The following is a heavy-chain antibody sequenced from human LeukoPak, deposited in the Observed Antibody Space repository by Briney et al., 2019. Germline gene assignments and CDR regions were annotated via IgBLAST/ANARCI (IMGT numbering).Heavy chain of an antibody. J-gene: IGHJ4*02. CDR3: ARRIFGLYYFDY. D-gene: IGHD3/OR15-3a*01. CDR2: IYYSGST. V-gene: IGHV4-61*01. Sequence: PSETLSLTCTVSGGSVSSGSYYWSWIRQPPGKGLEWIGYIYYSGSTNYNPSLKSRVTISVDTSKNQFSLKLRSVTAADTAVYYCARRIFGLYYFDYWGQGSLVTVSS. CDR1: GGSVSSGSYY.